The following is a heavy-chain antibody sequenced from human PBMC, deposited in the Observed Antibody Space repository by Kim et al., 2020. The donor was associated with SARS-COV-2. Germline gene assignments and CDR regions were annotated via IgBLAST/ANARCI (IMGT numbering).Heavy chain of an antibody. V-gene: IGHV4-39*01. CDR3: ARHSDVAGRELRYNGFDP. CDR2: IYYSGST. CDR1: GGSISSSSYY. D-gene: IGHD4-17*01. Sequence: SETLSLTCTVSGGSISSSSYYWGWIRQPPGKGLEWIGSIYYSGSTYYNPSLKSRVTISVDTSKNQFSLKLSSVTAADTAVYYCARHSDVAGRELRYNGFDPWGQGTLVTVSS. J-gene: IGHJ5*02.